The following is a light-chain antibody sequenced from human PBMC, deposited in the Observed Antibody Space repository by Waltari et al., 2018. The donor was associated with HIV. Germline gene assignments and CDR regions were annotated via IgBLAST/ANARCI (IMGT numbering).Light chain of an antibody. V-gene: IGLV1-51*02. CDR1: SPHIGNHY. CDR2: ENN. CDR3: GTWDSSLSVWV. Sequence: QSVLTQPPSVSAAPGQKVTISCSGSSPHIGNHYVSWYQQLPGTAPKLLIYENNKRPSGIPDRFSGSKSGTSATLGITGLQTGDEADYYCGTWDSSLSVWVFGGGTKLTVL. J-gene: IGLJ3*02.